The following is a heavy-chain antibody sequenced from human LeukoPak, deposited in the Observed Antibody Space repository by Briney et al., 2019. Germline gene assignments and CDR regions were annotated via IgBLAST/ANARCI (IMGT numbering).Heavy chain of an antibody. D-gene: IGHD2-2*02. J-gene: IGHJ5*02. CDR3: AYPSPGFDP. CDR2: IYYDGRT. Sequence: PSGTLSLTCTVSGGSISSGSYFWGWIRQPPGKGLEWVGSIYYDGRTSYNPSLRSRVTISVDTSKNQFSLRLNSVTAADTAVYYCAYPSPGFDPWGQGTLVTVSS. V-gene: IGHV4-39*07. CDR1: GGSISSGSYF.